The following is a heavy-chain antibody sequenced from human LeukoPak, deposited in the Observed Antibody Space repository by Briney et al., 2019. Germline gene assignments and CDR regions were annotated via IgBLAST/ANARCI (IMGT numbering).Heavy chain of an antibody. CDR1: GGSISSGLYS. Sequence: SETLSLTCDVSGGSISSGLYSWSWIRQPLGKGLEWIGYIYHTGSTYYNPSLNSRVTISVDTSKNQFSLKLSSVTAADTAVYYCARDRTSNYDFWSGYYPPGMYYFDYWGQGTLVTVSS. V-gene: IGHV4-30-2*01. D-gene: IGHD3-3*01. CDR2: IYHTGST. CDR3: ARDRTSNYDFWSGYYPPGMYYFDY. J-gene: IGHJ4*02.